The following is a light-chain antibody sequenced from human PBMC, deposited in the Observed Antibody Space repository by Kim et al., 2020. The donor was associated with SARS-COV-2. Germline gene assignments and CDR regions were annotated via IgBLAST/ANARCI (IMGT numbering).Light chain of an antibody. J-gene: IGLJ2*01. Sequence: QSALTQPASVSGSPGQSITISCTGTSSDVGSYNLVSWYQQHPGKAPKLMIYDVTNRPSGISNRFSGSKSGNTASLTISGLQAEDEADYYCSSYTSSNTLVFGGGTQLTVL. CDR3: SSYTSSNTLV. V-gene: IGLV2-14*02. CDR1: SSDVGSYNL. CDR2: DVT.